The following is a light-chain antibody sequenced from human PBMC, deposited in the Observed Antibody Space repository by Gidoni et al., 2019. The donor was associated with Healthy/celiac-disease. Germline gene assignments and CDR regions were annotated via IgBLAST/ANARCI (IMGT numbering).Light chain of an antibody. V-gene: IGKV1-39*01. J-gene: IGKJ3*01. CDR3: HQSCSTPLFT. CDR2: AAS. CDR1: QSISSY. Sequence: DIQMTQSPSSLSASVGDRVIITCRASQSISSYLSWYPQKPRKAPKLLIYAASSLQSGVPSRFNGSVSGADFTLTNSSLQPGEFATFYWHQSCSTPLFTFGPGTKVDIK.